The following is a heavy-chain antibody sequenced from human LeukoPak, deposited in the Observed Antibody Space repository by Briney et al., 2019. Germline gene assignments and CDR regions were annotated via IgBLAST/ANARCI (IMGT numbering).Heavy chain of an antibody. Sequence: GESLQISCQISGYSFTNYWIAWVRQMPGKGPECMGIMYPGDSDTRYSPSFQGQVTISAGKSISTAYLQWSSLRASDTAMYYCTRQGPGAFDIWGQGTMVTVSS. CDR2: MYPGDSDT. CDR3: TRQGPGAFDI. J-gene: IGHJ3*02. CDR1: GYSFTNYW. V-gene: IGHV5-51*01.